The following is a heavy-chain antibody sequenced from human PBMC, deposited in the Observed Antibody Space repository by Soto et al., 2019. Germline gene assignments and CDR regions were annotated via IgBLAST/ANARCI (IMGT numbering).Heavy chain of an antibody. CDR2: IIPIFGTA. V-gene: IGHV1-69*13. CDR3: ARNFNKGGDGTWVLYYFDY. D-gene: IGHD1-26*01. J-gene: IGHJ4*02. Sequence: ASVKVSCKASGGTFSSYAISWVRQAPGQGLEWMGGIIPIFGTANYAQKFQGRVTITADESTSTAYMELSSLRSEDTAVYYCARNFNKGGDGTWVLYYFDYWGQGTLVTVSS. CDR1: GGTFSSYA.